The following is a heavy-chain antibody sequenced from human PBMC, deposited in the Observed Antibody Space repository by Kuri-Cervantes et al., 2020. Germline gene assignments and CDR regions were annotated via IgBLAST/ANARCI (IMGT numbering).Heavy chain of an antibody. J-gene: IGHJ4*02. D-gene: IGHD6-13*01. Sequence: GESLKISCAASGFTFSSYGMHWVRQAPGKGLEWVAVITYDGSNKYYADSVKGRFTISGDNSKNTLFLQMNSLRVEDTAVYYCVTPGTSSWPYWGQGTLVTVSS. CDR2: ITYDGSNK. CDR3: VTPGTSSWPY. CDR1: GFTFSSYG. V-gene: IGHV3-30*06.